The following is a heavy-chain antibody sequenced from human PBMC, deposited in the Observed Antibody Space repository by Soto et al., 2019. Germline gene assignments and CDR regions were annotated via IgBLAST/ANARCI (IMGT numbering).Heavy chain of an antibody. Sequence: GGSLRLSCAASGFTFSDYDIHWVRQATGKRLEWVSAIATSGSTHYAASAQGRFTISREDAKNSLFLQINSLRDGNTATYYCVRERLGIGTWYFDLWGRGTLVTVSS. D-gene: IGHD7-27*01. J-gene: IGHJ2*01. CDR3: VRERLGIGTWYFDL. CDR1: GFTFSDYD. CDR2: IATSGST. V-gene: IGHV3-13*04.